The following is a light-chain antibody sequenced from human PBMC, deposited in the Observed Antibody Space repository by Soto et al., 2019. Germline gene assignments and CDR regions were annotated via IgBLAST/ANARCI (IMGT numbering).Light chain of an antibody. Sequence: DIQMTQSPSSLSASVGDTVTITCRASQGISNYLAWYQQKPGQVPNLLIYAASTLQSGVPSRFSGSGSGTDFTLTISSLRPEDVATYYCQQYNNAPRTLGPGTKVEI. J-gene: IGKJ1*01. CDR3: QQYNNAPRT. CDR1: QGISNY. V-gene: IGKV1-27*01. CDR2: AAS.